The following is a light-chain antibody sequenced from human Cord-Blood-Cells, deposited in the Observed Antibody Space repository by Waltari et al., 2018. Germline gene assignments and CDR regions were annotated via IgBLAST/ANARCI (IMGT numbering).Light chain of an antibody. CDR1: QSVLYSSNHKNY. CDR2: WAS. Sequence: DIVMTQSPDSLAVSLGERATINCKSSQSVLYSSNHKNYLAWYQQKPGQPPKLLIYWASTRESGVPDRFSGSESGTDFTLTISSLQAEDVAVYYCQQYYSTPYTFGQGTKLEIK. J-gene: IGKJ2*01. V-gene: IGKV4-1*01. CDR3: QQYYSTPYT.